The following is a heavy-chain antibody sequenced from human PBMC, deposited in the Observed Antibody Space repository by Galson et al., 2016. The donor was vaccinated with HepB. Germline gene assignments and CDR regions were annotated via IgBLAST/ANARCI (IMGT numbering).Heavy chain of an antibody. CDR3: ASGIAVTTSNSFWYFDL. J-gene: IGHJ2*01. V-gene: IGHV3-23*01. CDR2: ISDSGDET. D-gene: IGHD3-10*01. CDR1: GFTFSSYA. Sequence: SLRLSCAASGFTFSSYAMTWVRQAPGKGLDWVSTISDSGDETNYADSVKGRFTFSRDNSKNTLYLQMTSLRAEDTAVYYCASGIAVTTSNSFWYFDLWGRGTLVTVSS.